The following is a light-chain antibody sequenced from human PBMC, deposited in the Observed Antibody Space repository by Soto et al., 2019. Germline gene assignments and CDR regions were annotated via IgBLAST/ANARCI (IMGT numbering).Light chain of an antibody. J-gene: IGKJ4*01. Sequence: EIVLTQSQATLSLSPGERATLSCRASQSISRYLAWYQQKPGQAPRLLIHDASNRATGIPARFSGSGSETDFTLTISSLEPEDFAVYYCQQRLSWPPLTFVGGTKVEHK. CDR3: QQRLSWPPLT. V-gene: IGKV3-11*01. CDR2: DAS. CDR1: QSISRY.